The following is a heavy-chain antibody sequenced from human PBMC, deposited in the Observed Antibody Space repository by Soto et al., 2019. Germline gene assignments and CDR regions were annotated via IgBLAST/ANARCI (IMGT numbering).Heavy chain of an antibody. D-gene: IGHD1-26*01. Sequence: EVQLVESGGGLVQPGGSLRLSCAASKFSFSGYWMHWVRQAPGKGLMWVSRVNPDGSTTTYADSVKGRFTISRDNAKNTVFLPMNSLRADDTAVYYCAKVASGSYDWFAPWGQGTVVTVSS. J-gene: IGHJ5*02. V-gene: IGHV3-74*01. CDR2: VNPDGSTT. CDR1: KFSFSGYW. CDR3: AKVASGSYDWFAP.